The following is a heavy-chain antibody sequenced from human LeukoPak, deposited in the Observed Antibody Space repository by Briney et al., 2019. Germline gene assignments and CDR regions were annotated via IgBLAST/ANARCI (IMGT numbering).Heavy chain of an antibody. CDR2: ISYDGSNK. CDR3: ARGPRLMVRGVLGGY. Sequence: GRSLRLSCAASGFTFSSYGMHWVRQAPGKGLEWVAVISYDGSNKYYADSVKGRFTISRDNSKNTLYLQMNSLRAEDTAVYYCARGPRLMVRGVLGGYWGQGTLVTVSS. CDR1: GFTFSSYG. D-gene: IGHD3-10*01. V-gene: IGHV3-30*03. J-gene: IGHJ4*02.